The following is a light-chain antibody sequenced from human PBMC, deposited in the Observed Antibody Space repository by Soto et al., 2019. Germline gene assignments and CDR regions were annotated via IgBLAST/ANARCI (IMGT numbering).Light chain of an antibody. Sequence: DIQMTQSPSTLSGSVGDRVTITCRASQTISSWLAWYQQKPGKAPKLLIYKASTLKSGVPSRFSGSGSGTEFTLTISSLQPEDFATYYCQQYNSYWTFGQGTKVDI. J-gene: IGKJ1*01. CDR2: KAS. CDR3: QQYNSYWT. CDR1: QTISSW. V-gene: IGKV1-5*03.